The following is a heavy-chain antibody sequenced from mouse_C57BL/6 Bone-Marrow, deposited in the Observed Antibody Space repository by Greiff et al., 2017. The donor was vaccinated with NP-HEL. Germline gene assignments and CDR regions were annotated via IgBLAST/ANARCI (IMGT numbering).Heavy chain of an antibody. Sequence: VQLQESGAELARPGASVKLSCKASGYTFTSYGISWVKQRTGQGLEWIGEIYPRSGNTYYNEKFKGKATLTADKSSSTAYMELRSLTSEDSAVYVCARRGSYDGYLYYFDYWGQGTTLTVSS. CDR3: ARRGSYDGYLYYFDY. V-gene: IGHV1-81*01. J-gene: IGHJ2*01. CDR1: GYTFTSYG. CDR2: IYPRSGNT. D-gene: IGHD2-3*01.